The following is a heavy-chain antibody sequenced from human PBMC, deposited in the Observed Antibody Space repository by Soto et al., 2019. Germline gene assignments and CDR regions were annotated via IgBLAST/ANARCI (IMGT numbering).Heavy chain of an antibody. V-gene: IGHV4-34*01. CDR2: INHSGST. D-gene: IGHD3-3*01. J-gene: IGHJ6*04. Sequence: PSETLSLTCSVYGGSFSDYYWSWISQPPGKGLEWIGEINHSGSTNYNPSLKSRVTISVHTSKNQFSLKLSSVTAADTAVYYCARARKGSGSDYYYHYGMDVWGKGTTVTVSS. CDR3: ARARKGSGSDYYYHYGMDV. CDR1: GGSFSDYY.